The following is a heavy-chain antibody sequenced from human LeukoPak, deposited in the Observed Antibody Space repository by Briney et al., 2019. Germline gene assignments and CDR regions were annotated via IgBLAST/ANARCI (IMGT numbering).Heavy chain of an antibody. CDR1: GGSISSGSYH. D-gene: IGHD3-16*01. J-gene: IGHJ4*02. CDR3: ARRSHTFGGNFDY. CDR2: IYTSGST. Sequence: SQTLSLTCTVSGGSISSGSYHWSWIRQPAGKGLECIGRIYTSGSTNYNPSLKSRVTISVDTSKNQFSLKLSSVTAADTAVYYCARRSHTFGGNFDYWGQGTLVTVSS. V-gene: IGHV4-61*02.